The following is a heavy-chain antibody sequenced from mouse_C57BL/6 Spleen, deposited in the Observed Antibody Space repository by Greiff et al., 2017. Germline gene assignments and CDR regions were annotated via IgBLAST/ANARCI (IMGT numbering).Heavy chain of an antibody. J-gene: IGHJ1*03. CDR1: GFTFSDYG. V-gene: IGHV5-15*04. D-gene: IGHD1-1*01. Sequence: EVQRVESGGGLVQPGGSLKLSCAASGFTFSDYGMAWVRQAPRKGPEWVAFISNLAYSLYYADTVTGRFTISRENAKNTLYLERSSLRSEDTAMYYCARRGTTWGYFDVWGTGTTVTVSS. CDR2: ISNLAYSL. CDR3: ARRGTTWGYFDV.